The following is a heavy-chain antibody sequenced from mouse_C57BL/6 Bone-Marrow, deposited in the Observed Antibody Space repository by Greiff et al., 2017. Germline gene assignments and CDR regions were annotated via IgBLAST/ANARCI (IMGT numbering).Heavy chain of an antibody. V-gene: IGHV1-61*01. CDR3: ARRAGSSYDYAMDY. D-gene: IGHD1-1*01. J-gene: IGHJ4*01. CDR1: GYTFTSYW. Sequence: QVHVKQPGAELVRPGSSVKLSCKASGYTFTSYWMDWVKQRPGQGLEWIGNIYPSDSETHYNQKFKDKATLTVDKSSSTAYMQLSSLTSEDSAVYYCARRAGSSYDYAMDYWGQGTSVTVSS. CDR2: IYPSDSET.